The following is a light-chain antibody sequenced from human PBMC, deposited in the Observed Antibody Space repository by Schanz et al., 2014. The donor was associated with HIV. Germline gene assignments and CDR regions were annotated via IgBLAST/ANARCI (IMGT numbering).Light chain of an antibody. Sequence: EIVLTQSPVILSLSPGERATLSCRASQTVSSNSLGWYQQKRGQVPRLLIYSASRRANGIPDRFSGSGSGTDFTLTISRLEPEDFAVYYCQQYGSSITFGQGTRLEIK. CDR2: SAS. V-gene: IGKV3-20*01. CDR3: QQYGSSIT. J-gene: IGKJ5*01. CDR1: QTVSSNS.